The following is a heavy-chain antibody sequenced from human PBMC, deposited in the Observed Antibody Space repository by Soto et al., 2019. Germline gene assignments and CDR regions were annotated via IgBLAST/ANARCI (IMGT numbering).Heavy chain of an antibody. CDR2: IYYSGST. D-gene: IGHD6-19*01. CDR1: GGSVSSGSYH. Sequence: GTLSLTCTVSGGSVSSGSYHWSWIRQPPGKGLEWIGYIYYSGSTNSNPSLKSRVTVSIDTSKNQFFLKLSSVTAADTAVYYCARDTAAVAGLDYWGQGISVTVSS. CDR3: ARDTAAVAGLDY. V-gene: IGHV4-61*01. J-gene: IGHJ4*02.